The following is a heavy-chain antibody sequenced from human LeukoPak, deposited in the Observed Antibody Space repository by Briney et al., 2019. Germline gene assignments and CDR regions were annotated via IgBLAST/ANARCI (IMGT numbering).Heavy chain of an antibody. CDR2: VRYDGSDK. CDR1: GFTFSNYG. J-gene: IGHJ6*03. D-gene: IGHD4-17*01. V-gene: IGHV3-30*02. Sequence: SGGSLRLSCAASGFTFSNYGMHWVRQAPGKGLEWVAFVRYDGSDKYYADSVKGRFTISRDNSKNTLYLQMNSLRAEDTTVYYCARDRVSDTVTTRYYYYYMDVWGKGTTVTVSS. CDR3: ARDRVSDTVTTRYYYYYMDV.